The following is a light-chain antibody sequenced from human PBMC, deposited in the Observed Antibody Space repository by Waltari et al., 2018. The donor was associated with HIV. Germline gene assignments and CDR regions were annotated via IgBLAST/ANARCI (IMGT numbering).Light chain of an antibody. J-gene: IGLJ1*01. CDR2: DVN. CDR1: NNDIGSHDY. V-gene: IGLV2-23*02. CDR3: SSFVKGGTYV. Sequence: QSALTQPAPVSGSPGQSVTTFCTGTNNDIGSHDYVSWYRVVPDKAPKLLIFDVNRRPSDISHRFSAAKSGYTASLMIFGLQPEDEADYFCSSFVKGGTYVFGSGTKV.